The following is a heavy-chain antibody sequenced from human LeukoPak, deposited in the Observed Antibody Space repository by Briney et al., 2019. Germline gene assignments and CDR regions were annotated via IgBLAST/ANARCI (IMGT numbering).Heavy chain of an antibody. CDR1: GFTFDDYT. CDR3: AKGHSSGYLDFDY. D-gene: IGHD3-22*01. V-gene: IGHV3-43*01. J-gene: IGHJ4*02. Sequence: GGSLRLSCAASGFTFDDYTMHWVRQAPGKGLEWVSLISCDGGSTYYADSVKGRFAISRDNSKNSLYLQMNSLRTEDTALYYCAKGHSSGYLDFDYWGQGTLVTVSS. CDR2: ISCDGGST.